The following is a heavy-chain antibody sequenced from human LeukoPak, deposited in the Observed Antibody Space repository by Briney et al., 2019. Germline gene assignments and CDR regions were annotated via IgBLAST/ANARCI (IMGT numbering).Heavy chain of an antibody. CDR1: GFTFSSYA. D-gene: IGHD6-19*01. CDR2: ISGSGGST. V-gene: IGHV3-23*01. J-gene: IGHJ4*02. CDR3: AKGGSGWYFLYFDY. Sequence: GGSLRLSCAASGFTFSSYAMGWVRQAPGKGLEWVSAISGSGGSTYYADSVKGRFTISRDNSKNTLYLQMNSLRAEDTAVYYCAKGGSGWYFLYFDYWGQGTLVTVSS.